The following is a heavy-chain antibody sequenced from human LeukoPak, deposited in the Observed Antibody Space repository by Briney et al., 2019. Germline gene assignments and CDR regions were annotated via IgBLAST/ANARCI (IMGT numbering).Heavy chain of an antibody. J-gene: IGHJ4*02. CDR1: GYTFTSYY. Sequence: VSVQVSCKASGYTFTSYYMHWVRQAPGQGLEWMGIINPSGGSTSYAQKFQGRVTMTRDTSTSTVYMELSSLRSEDTAVYYCARGTKVTIGLSHWGQGTLVTVSS. CDR2: INPSGGST. CDR3: ARGTKVTIGLSH. V-gene: IGHV1-46*01. D-gene: IGHD4-17*01.